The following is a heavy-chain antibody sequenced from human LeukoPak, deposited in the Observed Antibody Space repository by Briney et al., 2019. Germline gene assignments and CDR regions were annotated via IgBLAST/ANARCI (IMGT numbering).Heavy chain of an antibody. D-gene: IGHD5-24*01. J-gene: IGHJ6*02. Sequence: GGSLRLSCAASGFTVSSNYMSWVRQAPGKGLEWVSVIYSGGSTYYADSVKGRFTISRDNPKNTLYLQMNSLRAEDTAVYYCASSGRDGYNWYYYGMDVWGQGTTVTVSS. CDR2: IYSGGST. V-gene: IGHV3-66*01. CDR3: ASSGRDGYNWYYYGMDV. CDR1: GFTVSSNY.